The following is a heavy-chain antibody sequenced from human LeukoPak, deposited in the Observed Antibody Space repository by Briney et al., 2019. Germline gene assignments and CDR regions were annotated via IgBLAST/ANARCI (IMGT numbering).Heavy chain of an antibody. Sequence: NPSETLSLTCTVSGGSISSDCWSWIRQPPGKGLEWIGWISYSGSTTYNPSLKTRVTISVDTSKNQFSLKLSSVTAADTAVYYCARQASCSSTNCYPFDYWGQGTLVTVSS. CDR1: GGSISSDC. J-gene: IGHJ4*02. D-gene: IGHD2-2*01. CDR3: ARQASCSSTNCYPFDY. CDR2: ISYSGST. V-gene: IGHV4-59*08.